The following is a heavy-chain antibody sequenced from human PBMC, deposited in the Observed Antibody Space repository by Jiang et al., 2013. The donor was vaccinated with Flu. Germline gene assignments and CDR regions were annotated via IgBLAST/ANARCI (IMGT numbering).Heavy chain of an antibody. CDR2: IIPLFDTP. CDR1: GDTGDTFDNYA. CDR3: ARGDSSANLHNWFDP. V-gene: IGHV1-69*06. Sequence: SGAEVKKPGSSLKVSCKASGDTGDTFDNYAIIWVRQAPGQGLEWMGGIIPLFDTPKYSERFQGRITTTADTSTTTGYLELRSLAPDDTAVYYCARGDSSANLHNWFDPWGQGTLVTVSS. J-gene: IGHJ5*02. D-gene: IGHD6-25*01.